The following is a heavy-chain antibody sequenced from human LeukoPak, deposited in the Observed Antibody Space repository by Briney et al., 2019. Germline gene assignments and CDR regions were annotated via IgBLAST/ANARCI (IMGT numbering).Heavy chain of an antibody. V-gene: IGHV3-53*01. D-gene: IGHD5-24*01. Sequence: PGGSLRLSCAASGFTVSSNYMSWVRQAPWKGLEWVSVIYSGGSTYYADSVKGRFTISRDNSKNTLYLQMNSLRAEDTAVYYCASVEMATIVRYWGQGTLVTVSS. CDR3: ASVEMATIVRY. CDR1: GFTVSSNY. J-gene: IGHJ4*02. CDR2: IYSGGST.